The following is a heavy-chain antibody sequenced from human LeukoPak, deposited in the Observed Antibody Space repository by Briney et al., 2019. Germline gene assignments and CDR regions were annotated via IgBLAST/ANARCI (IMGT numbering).Heavy chain of an antibody. D-gene: IGHD3-10*02. Sequence: PGGSLRLSCAASVFTFSSYEMNCVPQAPGKGLEWVSYISSSGSTINYADPVKGRFTISRDNAKNSLYLQMNSLRAEDTAVYYCAELGITMIGGVWGKATTVTVSS. CDR2: ISSSGSTI. CDR1: VFTFSSYE. V-gene: IGHV3-48*03. J-gene: IGHJ6*04. CDR3: AELGITMIGGV.